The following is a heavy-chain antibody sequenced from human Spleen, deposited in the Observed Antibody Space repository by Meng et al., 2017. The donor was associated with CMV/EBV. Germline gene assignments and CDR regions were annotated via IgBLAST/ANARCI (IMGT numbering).Heavy chain of an antibody. D-gene: IGHD2-2*01. Sequence: GESLKISCAASGFIFSSYAMTWVRQAPGKGLEWVSSISSSSSFIYYADSVKGRFTISRDNAQNSLYLQMNGLRAGDTAVYYCARESASSYTLDVWGQGTTVTVSS. CDR3: ARESASSYTLDV. CDR1: GFIFSSYA. CDR2: ISSSSSFI. V-gene: IGHV3-21*01. J-gene: IGHJ6*02.